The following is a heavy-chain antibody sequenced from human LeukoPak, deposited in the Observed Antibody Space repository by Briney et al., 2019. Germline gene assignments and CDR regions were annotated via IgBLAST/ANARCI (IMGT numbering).Heavy chain of an antibody. Sequence: SGGSLRLSCAASGFTFSDYYMSWIRQAPGKGLEWVSYISSSGSTIYYADSVKGRFTTSRDNAKNSLYLQMNSLRAEDTAVYYCARDGSGWPTTLFDYWGQGTLVTVSS. J-gene: IGHJ4*02. D-gene: IGHD6-19*01. CDR1: GFTFSDYY. CDR3: ARDGSGWPTTLFDY. CDR2: ISSSGSTI. V-gene: IGHV3-11*01.